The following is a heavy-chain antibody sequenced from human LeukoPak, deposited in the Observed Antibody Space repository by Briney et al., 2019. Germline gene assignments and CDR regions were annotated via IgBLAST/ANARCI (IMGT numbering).Heavy chain of an antibody. D-gene: IGHD3-10*01. Sequence: ASVKVSCKASGYIFTAHYMHWVRQAPGQGLEWMGWINPKSGGTNYAQKFQGRVTMTRDTSISTAYMELSRLRSDDTAVYYCATGDYYGSGTYPLVMDVWGKGTTVTISS. CDR2: INPKSGGT. CDR1: GYIFTAHY. CDR3: ATGDYYGSGTYPLVMDV. V-gene: IGHV1-2*02. J-gene: IGHJ6*03.